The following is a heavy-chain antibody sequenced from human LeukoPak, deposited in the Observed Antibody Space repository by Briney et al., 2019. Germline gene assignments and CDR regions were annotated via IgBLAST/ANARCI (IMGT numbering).Heavy chain of an antibody. CDR2: ISNDGNDK. Sequence: PGRSLRLSCAASGFIFNSYGMYWARQAPGKGLEWVAVISNDGNDKQYADSVKGRFTISRDNPNNTLYLQMNSLRGEDTAVYYCAKDGLMRFFDYWGQGTLVTVSS. CDR1: GFIFNSYG. D-gene: IGHD2-8*01. V-gene: IGHV3-30*18. CDR3: AKDGLMRFFDY. J-gene: IGHJ4*02.